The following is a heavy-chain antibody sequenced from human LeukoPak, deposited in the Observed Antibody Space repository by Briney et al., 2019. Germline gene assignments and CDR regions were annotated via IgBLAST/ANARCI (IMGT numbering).Heavy chain of an antibody. D-gene: IGHD2-15*01. Sequence: SETLSLTCTVSGGSISSYYWSWIRQPPGKGLEWIGYIYYSGSTYYNPSLKSRVTISVDRSKNQFSLKLSSVTAADTAVYYCARDGGRCSGGSCYGIWGQGTLVTVSS. CDR1: GGSISSYY. CDR2: IYYSGST. J-gene: IGHJ4*02. V-gene: IGHV4-59*12. CDR3: ARDGGRCSGGSCYGI.